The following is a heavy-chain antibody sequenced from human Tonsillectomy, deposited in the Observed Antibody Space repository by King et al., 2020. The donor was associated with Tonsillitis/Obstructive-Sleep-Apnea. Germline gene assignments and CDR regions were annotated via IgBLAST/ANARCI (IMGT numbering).Heavy chain of an antibody. CDR1: GYTFTSYG. CDR3: AREGRYCSSTSCYSYYYYGMDV. Sequence: QLVQSGAEVKKPGASVKVSCKASGYTFTSYGISWVRQAPGQGLEWMGWISAYNGNTNYAQKLQGRVTMTTDTSTRTAYMELRSLRSDDTAVYYCAREGRYCSSTSCYSYYYYGMDVWGQGTTVTVSS. V-gene: IGHV1-18*01. J-gene: IGHJ6*02. D-gene: IGHD2-2*01. CDR2: ISAYNGNT.